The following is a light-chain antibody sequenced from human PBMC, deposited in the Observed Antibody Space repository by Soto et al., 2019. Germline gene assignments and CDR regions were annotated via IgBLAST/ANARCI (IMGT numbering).Light chain of an antibody. CDR3: QQTYGTPQT. CDR2: AAS. V-gene: IGKV1-39*01. CDR1: QSITSY. Sequence: DIQMTQSPSSLSASAGDRVTITCRASQSITSYLNWYLQKPGKAPELLIHAASRLQSGVPSRFSGSGSGTDFTLTISSLQPEDFATYYCQQTYGTPQTFGQGTKVDTK. J-gene: IGKJ1*01.